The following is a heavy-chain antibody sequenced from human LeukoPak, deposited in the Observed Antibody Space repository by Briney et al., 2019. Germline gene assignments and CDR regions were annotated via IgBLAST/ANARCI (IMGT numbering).Heavy chain of an antibody. CDR3: AKAEAIAVVVVAATLYDY. J-gene: IGHJ4*02. D-gene: IGHD2-15*01. CDR2: ISGSGGST. CDR1: GFTFSSYA. Sequence: GASLRLSCAASGFTFSSYAMSWVRQAPGKGLEWVSAISGSGGSTYYADSVKGRFTISRDNSKNTLYLQMNSLRAEDTAVYYCAKAEAIAVVVVAATLYDYWGQGTWSPSPQ. V-gene: IGHV3-23*01.